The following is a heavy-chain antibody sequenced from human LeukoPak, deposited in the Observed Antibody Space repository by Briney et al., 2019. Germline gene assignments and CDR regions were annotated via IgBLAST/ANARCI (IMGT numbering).Heavy chain of an antibody. Sequence: GESLKISCKGSGYTLTTYWIGWVRQMPGKGLEWMGIIYPGDSDPRYSPSFQGQVTISADTSISTAYVQWSSLKASDSAMYYCVRHGLGSSWFGFDYWGQGTLVTVSS. CDR3: VRHGLGSSWFGFDY. D-gene: IGHD6-13*01. V-gene: IGHV5-51*01. CDR2: IYPGDSDP. CDR1: GYTLTTYW. J-gene: IGHJ4*02.